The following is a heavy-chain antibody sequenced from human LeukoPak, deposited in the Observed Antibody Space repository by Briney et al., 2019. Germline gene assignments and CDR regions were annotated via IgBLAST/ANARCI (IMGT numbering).Heavy chain of an antibody. D-gene: IGHD4-11*01. J-gene: IGHJ4*02. CDR3: ARFKGTTVTTD. Sequence: SETLSLTCAVYGGSFSGYYWSWIRQPPGKGLEWIGEINHSGSTNYNPSLKSRVTISVDTSKNQFSLKLSPVTAADTAVYYCARFKGTTVTTDWGQGTLVTVSS. CDR1: GGSFSGYY. CDR2: INHSGST. V-gene: IGHV4-34*01.